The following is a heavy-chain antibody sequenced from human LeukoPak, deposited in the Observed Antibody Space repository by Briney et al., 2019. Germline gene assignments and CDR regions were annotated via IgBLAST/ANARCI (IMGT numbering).Heavy chain of an antibody. J-gene: IGHJ4*02. CDR1: GFTFSSYE. V-gene: IGHV3-48*03. CDR2: ISSSGGTI. Sequence: GGSLRLACAASGFTFSSYEMNWVRQPPGKGLEWVSYISSSGGTIYYADSVKGRFTISRDNSKNSLYLQMNSLRAEDTAVYYCARGYINSPLDYWGQGTLVTVSS. D-gene: IGHD4-11*01. CDR3: ARGYINSPLDY.